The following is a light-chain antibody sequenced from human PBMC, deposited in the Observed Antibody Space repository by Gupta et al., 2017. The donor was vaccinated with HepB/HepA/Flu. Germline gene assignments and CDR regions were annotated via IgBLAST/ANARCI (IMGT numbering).Light chain of an antibody. J-gene: IGKJ1*01. CDR1: QSVLYTSNKKNY. CDR3: EQHSGVRT. CDR2: WAS. Sequence: DIVMTHSPDSRAVSLGDRPTSKSKSSQSVLYTSNKKNYLDRYQQKPGQPPKLLINWASTREYGVPERFRGRGSGTDFTLTINGLQDEDVAVYNCEQHSGVRTFGQGTKLEI. V-gene: IGKV4-1*01.